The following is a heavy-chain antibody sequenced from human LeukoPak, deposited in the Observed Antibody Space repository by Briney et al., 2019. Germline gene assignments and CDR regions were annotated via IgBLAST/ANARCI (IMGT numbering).Heavy chain of an antibody. CDR1: GVSISDYY. V-gene: IGHV4-59*01. J-gene: IGHJ4*02. CDR3: ARSFWGSGSYPSDY. D-gene: IGHD3-10*01. Sequence: SETLSLTCNVSGVSISDYYWSWVRQSPGKGLEWIASLLYSGSPHYNPSLRSRVAISADTSKSQISLKLTSVTTADTAVYYCARSFWGSGSYPSDYWGQGTLVTVSS. CDR2: LLYSGSP.